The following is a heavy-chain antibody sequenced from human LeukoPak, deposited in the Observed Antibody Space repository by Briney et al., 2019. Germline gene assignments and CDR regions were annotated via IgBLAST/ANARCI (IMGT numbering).Heavy chain of an antibody. J-gene: IGHJ4*02. CDR1: GFTFSSYA. V-gene: IGHV3-7*01. CDR2: IKQDGSEK. CDR3: AREDGSGSYLFDY. Sequence: PGGSLRLSCAASGFTFSSYAMSRVRQAPGKGLEWVANIKQDGSEKYYVDSVKGRFTISRDNAKNSLYLQMNSLRAEDTAVYYCAREDGSGSYLFDYWGQGTLVTVSS. D-gene: IGHD3-10*01.